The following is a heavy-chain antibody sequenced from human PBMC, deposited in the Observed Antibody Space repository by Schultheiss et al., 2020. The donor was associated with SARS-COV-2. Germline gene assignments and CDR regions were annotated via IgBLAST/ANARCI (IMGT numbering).Heavy chain of an antibody. CDR1: GFTFSSYG. CDR3: AKDGTIIMWELHY. D-gene: IGHD1-26*01. V-gene: IGHV3-30*02. CDR2: IWYDGSNK. Sequence: GESLKISCAASGFTFSSYGMHWVRQAPGKGLEWVAVIWYDGSNKYYADSVKGRFTISRDNSKNTLYLQMNSLRAEDTAVYYCAKDGTIIMWELHYWGQGTLVTVSS. J-gene: IGHJ4*02.